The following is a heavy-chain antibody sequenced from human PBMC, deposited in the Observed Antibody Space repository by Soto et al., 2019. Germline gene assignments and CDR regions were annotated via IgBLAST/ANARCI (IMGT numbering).Heavy chain of an antibody. D-gene: IGHD3-9*01. J-gene: IGHJ3*02. V-gene: IGHV1-3*01. CDR3: AIPIGFWFAFDI. CDR1: GYTFTSYA. Sequence: VASVKVSCKASGYTFTSYAMHWVRQAPGQRLEWMGWINAGNGNTKYSQKFQGRVTITRDTSASTAYMELSSLRSEDTAVYYCAIPIGFWFAFDIWGQGTMVTVSS. CDR2: INAGNGNT.